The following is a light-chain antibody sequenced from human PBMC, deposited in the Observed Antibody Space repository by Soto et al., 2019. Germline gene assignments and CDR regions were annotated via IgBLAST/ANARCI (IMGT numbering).Light chain of an antibody. V-gene: IGKV3-15*01. J-gene: IGKJ1*01. CDR2: GAS. Sequence: IVMTQSPATLSVTPRERGTLSCRASQSVSSNLAWYQQKPGQAPRLLIYGASTRATGIPARFSGSGSGTEFTLTINSLQSEDFALYYCQEYDNWPLWTSAQGTKVDIK. CDR1: QSVSSN. CDR3: QEYDNWPLWT.